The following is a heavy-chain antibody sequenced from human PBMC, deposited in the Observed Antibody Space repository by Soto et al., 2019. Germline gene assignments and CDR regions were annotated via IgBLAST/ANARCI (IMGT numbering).Heavy chain of an antibody. D-gene: IGHD2-15*01. Sequence: ASVKVSCKASGYTFTSYGISWVRQAPGQGLDWMGWISAYNGNTNYAQKLQGRVTMTTDTSTSTAYMELRSLRSDDTAVYYCARDFVLEGAATLWYYYMDVWGKGTTVTVSS. CDR3: ARDFVLEGAATLWYYYMDV. J-gene: IGHJ6*03. CDR2: ISAYNGNT. V-gene: IGHV1-18*01. CDR1: GYTFTSYG.